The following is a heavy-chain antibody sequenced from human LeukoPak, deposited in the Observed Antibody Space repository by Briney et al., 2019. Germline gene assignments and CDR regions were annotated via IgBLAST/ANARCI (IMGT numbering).Heavy chain of an antibody. CDR3: ARDQGGNSGSSGYFDY. CDR1: GFTFSDYG. Sequence: GGSLRLSCAASGFTFSDYGMHWVRQASGKGLEWVAVIWSDGSNKYYADSVKGRFTISRDSSKNTLYLQMNSLRAEDTAVYYCARDQGGNSGSSGYFDYWGQGTLVTVSS. V-gene: IGHV3-33*01. CDR2: IWSDGSNK. D-gene: IGHD5-12*01. J-gene: IGHJ4*02.